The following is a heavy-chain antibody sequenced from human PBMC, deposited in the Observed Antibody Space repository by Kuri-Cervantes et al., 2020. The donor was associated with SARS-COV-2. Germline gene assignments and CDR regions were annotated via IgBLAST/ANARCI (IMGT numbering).Heavy chain of an antibody. CDR1: GFTFSSAW. CDR2: IKSKTDGGTT. Sequence: GGSLRLSCAASGFTFSSAWMSWVRQAPGKGLEWVGRIKSKTDGGTTDYAAPVKGRFTISRDDSKNTLYLQMNSLKTEDTAVYYCTTDSRHYYDSSGYSHYWGQGTLVTVSS. D-gene: IGHD3-22*01. J-gene: IGHJ4*02. CDR3: TTDSRHYYDSSGYSHY. V-gene: IGHV3-15*01.